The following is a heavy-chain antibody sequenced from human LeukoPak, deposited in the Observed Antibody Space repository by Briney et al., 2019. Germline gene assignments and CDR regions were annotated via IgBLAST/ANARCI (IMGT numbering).Heavy chain of an antibody. D-gene: IGHD3-22*01. CDR3: ARDWTFITPLFDY. Sequence: PGGSLRLSCAASGFTFSSYWMSWVRQAPGKGLEWVANIKQDGSEKYYVDSVKGRFTISRDNAKNSLYLQMNSLRAEDTAVYYCARDWTFITPLFDYWGQGTLVTVSS. CDR1: GFTFSSYW. CDR2: IKQDGSEK. V-gene: IGHV3-7*01. J-gene: IGHJ4*02.